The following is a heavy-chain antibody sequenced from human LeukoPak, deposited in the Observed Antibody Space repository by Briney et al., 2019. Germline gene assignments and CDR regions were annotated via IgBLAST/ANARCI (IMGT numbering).Heavy chain of an antibody. CDR1: GFTFSIFA. Sequence: PGGSLRLSCAASGFTFSIFAMSWVRQAPGKGLEGVSAISGSGGSTYYADSVKGRFTISRDNSKNTLYLQMNSLRAEDTGVYYCAKGLKYYGYWGQGTLVTVSS. CDR3: AKGLKYYGY. CDR2: ISGSGGST. V-gene: IGHV3-23*01. J-gene: IGHJ4*02. D-gene: IGHD4-17*01.